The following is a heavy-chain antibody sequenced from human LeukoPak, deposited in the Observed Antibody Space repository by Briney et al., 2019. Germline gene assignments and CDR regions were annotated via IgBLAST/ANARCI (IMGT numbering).Heavy chain of an antibody. CDR3: ARDFPRMVRGVMSYYFDY. CDR2: ISYDGSNK. D-gene: IGHD3-10*01. Sequence: GRSLRLSCAASGFTFGSYAMHWVRQAPGKGLEWVAVISYDGSNKYYADSVKGRFTISRDNSKNTLYLQMNSLRAEDTAVYYCARDFPRMVRGVMSYYFDYWGQGTLVTVSS. CDR1: GFTFGSYA. V-gene: IGHV3-30*04. J-gene: IGHJ4*02.